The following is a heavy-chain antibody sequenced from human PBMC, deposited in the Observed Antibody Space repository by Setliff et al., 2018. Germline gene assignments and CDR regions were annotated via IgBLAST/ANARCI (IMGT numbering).Heavy chain of an antibody. CDR1: GDSISNDYW. V-gene: IGHV4-4*02. Sequence: SETLSLTCAVSGDSISNDYWWSWVRQPPERELEWIGEINQSGTTNYNPPLKGRATISVGTSKNQLSLTLSSVTAADTAVYYCVREGYSEYFQDWGRGTLVTVSS. CDR3: VREGYSEYFQD. J-gene: IGHJ1*01. D-gene: IGHD1-1*01. CDR2: INQSGTT.